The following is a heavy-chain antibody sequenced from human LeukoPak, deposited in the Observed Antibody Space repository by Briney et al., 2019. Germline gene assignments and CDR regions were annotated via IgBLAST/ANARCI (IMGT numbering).Heavy chain of an antibody. CDR2: IYYSGST. CDR1: GGSISSGGYY. CDR3: ARVRMITFGGVIVRGYYFDY. V-gene: IGHV4-31*03. D-gene: IGHD3-16*02. Sequence: SQTLSLTCTVSGGSISSGGYYWSWIRQHPGKGLEWIGYIYYSGSTYYNPSLKSRVTISVDTSKNQFSLKLSSVTAADTAVYYCARVRMITFGGVIVRGYYFDYWGQGTLVTVSS. J-gene: IGHJ4*02.